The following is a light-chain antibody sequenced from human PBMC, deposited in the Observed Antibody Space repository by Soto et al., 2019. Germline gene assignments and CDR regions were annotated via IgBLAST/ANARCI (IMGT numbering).Light chain of an antibody. J-gene: IGLJ1*01. V-gene: IGLV2-8*01. Sequence: QSVLTQPPSASGSPGQSVTISCTGTRSDVGGYKFVSWYQQHPGKAPKLMIYEVSKRPSGVPDRFSGSKSANTASLTVSGLQAEDEADYYCSSYAGSNNLVFGTGTQLTVL. CDR3: SSYAGSNNLV. CDR1: RSDVGGYKF. CDR2: EVS.